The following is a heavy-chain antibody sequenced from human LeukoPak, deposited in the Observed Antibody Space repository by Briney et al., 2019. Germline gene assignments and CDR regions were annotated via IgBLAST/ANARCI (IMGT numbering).Heavy chain of an antibody. V-gene: IGHV3-48*01. CDR3: ATYQGSTNAFDI. Sequence: GGSLRLSCAASGFTFSSYSMNWVRQAPGKGLEWVSYISSSSSTIYYADSVKGRFTISRDNAKNPLYLQMNSLRAEDTAVYYCATYQGSTNAFDIWGQGTMVTVSS. D-gene: IGHD2-2*01. CDR2: ISSSSSTI. CDR1: GFTFSSYS. J-gene: IGHJ3*02.